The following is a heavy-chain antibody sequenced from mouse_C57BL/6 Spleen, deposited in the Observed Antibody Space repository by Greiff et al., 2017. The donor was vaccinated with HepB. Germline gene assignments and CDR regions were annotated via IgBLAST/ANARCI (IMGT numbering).Heavy chain of an antibody. CDR2: IYPGNSDT. Sequence: QQSGTVLARPGASVKMSCKTSGYTFTSYWMHWVKQRPGQGLEWIGAIYPGNSDTSYNQKFKGKAKLTAVTSASTAYMELSSLTNEDSAVYYCTRSGYYGSSYYAMDYWGQGTSVTVSS. V-gene: IGHV1-5*01. CDR3: TRSGYYGSSYYAMDY. J-gene: IGHJ4*01. D-gene: IGHD1-1*01. CDR1: GYTFTSYW.